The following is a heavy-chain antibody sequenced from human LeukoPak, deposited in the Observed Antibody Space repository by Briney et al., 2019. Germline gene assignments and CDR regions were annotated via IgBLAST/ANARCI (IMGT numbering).Heavy chain of an antibody. Sequence: QTGGSLRLSCAASGFTFSSYVMSWVRQAPGKGLEWVSAISGSGGSTYYADSVKGRFTISRDNSKNTLYLQMNSLRAEDTAVYYCAKDGDSSGYYLFDYWGQGTLVTVSS. CDR2: ISGSGGST. V-gene: IGHV3-23*01. J-gene: IGHJ4*02. CDR1: GFTFSSYV. D-gene: IGHD3-22*01. CDR3: AKDGDSSGYYLFDY.